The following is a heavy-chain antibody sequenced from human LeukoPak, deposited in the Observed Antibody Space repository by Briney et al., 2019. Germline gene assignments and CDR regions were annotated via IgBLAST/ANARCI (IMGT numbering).Heavy chain of an antibody. CDR3: ASFYAPDRGIESQNLVTVY. CDR1: GYTFTAYY. J-gene: IGHJ4*02. CDR2: INPNSGGT. V-gene: IGHV1-2*02. Sequence: ASVKVSCKASGYTFTAYYIHWVRQAPGQGLEGMGWINPNSGGTEYAQKFQGRVTLTRDTSINTAYMELSRLRSDDTAVYYCASFYAPDRGIESQNLVTVYWGQGTLVSVSS. D-gene: IGHD2/OR15-2a*01.